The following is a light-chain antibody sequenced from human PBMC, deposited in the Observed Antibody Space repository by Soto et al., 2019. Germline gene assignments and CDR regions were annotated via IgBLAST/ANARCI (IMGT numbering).Light chain of an antibody. CDR2: EDR. J-gene: IGLJ1*01. CDR1: SGSIGNNY. V-gene: IGLV6-57*04. CDR3: SSYTTSGTCV. Sequence: NFMLTQPHSVSESPGKTVTISCTRSSGSIGNNYVQWYQQRPGSAPTTVIYEDRQRPSGVPDRFSGSIDSSSNSASLTISGLKTEDEADYYCSSYTTSGTCVFGTGTKVTVL.